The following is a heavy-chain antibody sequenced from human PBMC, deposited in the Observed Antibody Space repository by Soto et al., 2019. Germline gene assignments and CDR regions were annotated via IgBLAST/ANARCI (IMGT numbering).Heavy chain of an antibody. CDR2: IVVGSGNT. D-gene: IGHD1-1*01. V-gene: IGHV1-58*01. CDR3: AADDMTTFI. J-gene: IGHJ4*02. CDR1: GFTFPSSA. Sequence: GASVKVSCKASGFTFPSSAVQWVRQARGQRLEWIGWIVVGSGNTNSAQKFQERVTFTRDMSTSTVYMELSSLKFEDTDVYYCAADDMTTFIWGQGTLVTVSS.